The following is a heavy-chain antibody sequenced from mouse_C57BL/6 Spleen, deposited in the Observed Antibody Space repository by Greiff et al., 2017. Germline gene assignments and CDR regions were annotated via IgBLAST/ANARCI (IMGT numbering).Heavy chain of an antibody. V-gene: IGHV1-18*01. CDR3: ARAYGNYEILDY. J-gene: IGHJ2*01. Sequence: EVQGVESGPELVKPGASVKIPCKASGYTFTDYNMDWVKQSHGKSLEWIGDINPNNGGTIYNQKFKGKATLTVDKSSSTAYMELRSLTSEDTAVYYCARAYGNYEILDYWGQGTTLTVSS. CDR2: INPNNGGT. D-gene: IGHD2-1*01. CDR1: GYTFTDYN.